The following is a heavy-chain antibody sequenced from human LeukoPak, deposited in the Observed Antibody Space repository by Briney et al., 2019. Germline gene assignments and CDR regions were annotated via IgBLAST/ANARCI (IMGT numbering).Heavy chain of an antibody. Sequence: GGSLRLSCAASGFTFSGSAMHWVRQASGKGLEWVGRIRSKANSYATAYAASVKGRFTISRDDSKNAAYLQMNSLKTEDTAVYYCTRLRPSGDSSGYPFDYWGQGTLVTGSS. V-gene: IGHV3-73*01. CDR3: TRLRPSGDSSGYPFDY. D-gene: IGHD3-22*01. CDR2: IRSKANSYAT. J-gene: IGHJ4*02. CDR1: GFTFSGSA.